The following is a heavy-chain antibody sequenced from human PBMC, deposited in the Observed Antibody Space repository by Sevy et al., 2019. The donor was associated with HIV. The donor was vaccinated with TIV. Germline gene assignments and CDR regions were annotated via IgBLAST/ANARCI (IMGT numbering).Heavy chain of an antibody. D-gene: IGHD2-8*01. CDR2: TSYDGSHK. Sequence: GGSLRLSCTVSGFIFSNFAMHWVRQAPGKGLEWVAVTSYDGSHKYYADSVKGRFTVSSDNSRNILSLEMSSLRRDDTAAYYCAREENNDEFFKYWGQGTLVTVPS. CDR3: AREENNDEFFKY. V-gene: IGHV3-30*04. J-gene: IGHJ4*02. CDR1: GFIFSNFA.